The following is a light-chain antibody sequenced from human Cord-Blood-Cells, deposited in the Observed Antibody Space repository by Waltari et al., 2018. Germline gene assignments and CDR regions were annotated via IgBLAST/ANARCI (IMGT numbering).Light chain of an antibody. CDR3: QSYDSSNQV. CDR2: EDN. CDR1: SGSIASNY. J-gene: IGLJ3*02. V-gene: IGLV6-57*02. Sequence: NFMLTQPHSVSESPGKTVTISCTGSSGSIASNYVQWYQQRPGSAPTTVIYEDNQRPAGVPCRFSGSIDSSSNSASLTISGLKTEDEADYYCQSYDSSNQVFGGGTKLTVL.